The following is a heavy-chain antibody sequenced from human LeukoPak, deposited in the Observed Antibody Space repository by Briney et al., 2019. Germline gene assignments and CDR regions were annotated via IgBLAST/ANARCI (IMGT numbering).Heavy chain of an antibody. CDR1: GYTFAGYN. V-gene: IGHV1-2*02. Sequence: ASVKVSCKASGYTFAGYNIHWVRQAPGQGLEWMGWIIPNSGAAGYAQKFQGRVTMTRDTSINTAYMELSRLRSDDTALYFCARTKIGDPFDYWGQGTPVTVSS. CDR3: ARTKIGDPFDY. J-gene: IGHJ4*02. D-gene: IGHD3-16*01. CDR2: IIPNSGAA.